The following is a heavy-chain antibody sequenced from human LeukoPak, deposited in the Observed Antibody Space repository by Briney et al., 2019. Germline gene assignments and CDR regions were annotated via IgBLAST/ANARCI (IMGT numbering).Heavy chain of an antibody. CDR2: IHYSGSS. CDR1: GGSISSYY. Sequence: SETLSLTCTVSGGSISSYYWSWIRQPPGKGLEWIGYIHYSGSSNYNPSLKSRVTISLDTSNNQFSLKLSSVTAADTAVYYCARMGGYSGYATHWGQGTLVTVSS. J-gene: IGHJ4*02. D-gene: IGHD5-12*01. CDR3: ARMGGYSGYATH. V-gene: IGHV4-59*08.